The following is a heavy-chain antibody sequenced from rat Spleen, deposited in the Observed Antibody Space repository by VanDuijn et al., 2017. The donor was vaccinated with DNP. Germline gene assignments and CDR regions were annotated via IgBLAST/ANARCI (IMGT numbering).Heavy chain of an antibody. Sequence: EVQLVESGGGLVQPGRSLKLSCVVSRITFSDHNMAWVRQAPKKGLEWVATISYDGSDTYYRDSVKGRFTISRDNSKRTLYLQMDSLRSEDTATYYCAGRPPPTRGPFDDWGQGVTVTVSS. J-gene: IGHJ2*01. CDR3: AGRPPPTRGPFDD. CDR2: ISYDGSDT. CDR1: RITFSDHN. V-gene: IGHV5-7*01. D-gene: IGHD1-4*01.